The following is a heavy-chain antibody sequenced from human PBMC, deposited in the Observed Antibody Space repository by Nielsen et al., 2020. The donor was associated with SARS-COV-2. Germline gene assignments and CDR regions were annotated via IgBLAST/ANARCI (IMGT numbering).Heavy chain of an antibody. CDR3: AKFHTAMVPTDY. Sequence: SLKISCAASGFTFDDYAMHWVRQAPGKGLEWVSGISWNSGSIGYADSVKGRFTISRDNAKNSLYLQMNSLRAEDTALYYCAKFHTAMVPTDYWGQGTLVTVSS. J-gene: IGHJ4*02. CDR2: ISWNSGSI. CDR1: GFTFDDYA. V-gene: IGHV3-9*01. D-gene: IGHD5-18*01.